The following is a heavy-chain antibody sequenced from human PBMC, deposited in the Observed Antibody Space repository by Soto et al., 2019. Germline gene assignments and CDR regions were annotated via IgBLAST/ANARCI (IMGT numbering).Heavy chain of an antibody. Sequence: ASVKVSCKVSGYTLTELSMHWVRQAPGRGLEWMGGFDPEDGETIYAQKFQGRVTMTEDTSTDTAYMELSSLRSEDTAVYYCATVTGIVGAPPYYFDFWGQGTPVTVYS. J-gene: IGHJ4*02. CDR3: ATVTGIVGAPPYYFDF. V-gene: IGHV1-24*01. D-gene: IGHD1-26*01. CDR1: GYTLTELS. CDR2: FDPEDGET.